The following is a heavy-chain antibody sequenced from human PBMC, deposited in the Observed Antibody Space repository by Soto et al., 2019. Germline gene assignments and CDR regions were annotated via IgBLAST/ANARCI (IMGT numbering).Heavy chain of an antibody. D-gene: IGHD3-16*01. CDR2: IYYSGST. V-gene: IGHV4-30-4*01. CDR1: GGSISSGDYY. Sequence: SETLSLTCTVSGGSISSGDYYWSWIRQPPGKGLEWIGYIYYSGSTYYNPSLKSRVTISVDTSKNQFSLKLSSVTAADTAVYYCAREEIYGGLDYWGQGTLVTVSS. CDR3: AREEIYGGLDY. J-gene: IGHJ4*02.